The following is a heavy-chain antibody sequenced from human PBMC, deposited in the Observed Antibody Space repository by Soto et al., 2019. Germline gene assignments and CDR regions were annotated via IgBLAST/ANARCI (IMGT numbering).Heavy chain of an antibody. D-gene: IGHD3-22*01. V-gene: IGHV5-51*01. CDR2: IYPGDSDT. J-gene: IGHJ5*02. CDR1: GYSFTSYW. CDR3: ARRYYYDSSGYYHNLNWFDP. Sequence: HGESLKISCKGSGYSFTSYWIGWVRQMPGKGLEWMGIIYPGDSDTRYSPSFQGQVTISADKSISTAYLQWSSLKASDTAMYYCARRYYYDSSGYYHNLNWFDPWGQGTLVTVSS.